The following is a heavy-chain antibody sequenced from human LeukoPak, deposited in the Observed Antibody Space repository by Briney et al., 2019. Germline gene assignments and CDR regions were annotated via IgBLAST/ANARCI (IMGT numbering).Heavy chain of an antibody. Sequence: PGGSLRLSCAASGFTFSSYIMNWARQAPGKGLEWFSSISSSSSYIYYADSVKGRFTISRDNAKNSLYLQMNSLRAEDTAVYYCARADYDSSGPDYWGQGTLVTVSS. J-gene: IGHJ4*02. D-gene: IGHD3-22*01. CDR2: ISSSSSYI. CDR1: GFTFSSYI. V-gene: IGHV3-21*01. CDR3: ARADYDSSGPDY.